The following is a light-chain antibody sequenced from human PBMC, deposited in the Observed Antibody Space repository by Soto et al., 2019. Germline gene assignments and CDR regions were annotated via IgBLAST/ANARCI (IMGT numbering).Light chain of an antibody. CDR2: GAS. V-gene: IGKV3-20*01. J-gene: IGKJ2*01. Sequence: IVLTQSPGTLSLSPGERATLSCRASQSVSSSYLAWYQQKPGQAPRLLIYGASSRATGIPDRFSGSGSGTDFTITISRLEPEDFAVYYCQQYGSSPYTFGQGTKLEIK. CDR1: QSVSSSY. CDR3: QQYGSSPYT.